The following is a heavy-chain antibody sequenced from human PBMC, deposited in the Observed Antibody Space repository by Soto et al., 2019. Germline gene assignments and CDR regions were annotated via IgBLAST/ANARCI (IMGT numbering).Heavy chain of an antibody. CDR2: IYYSGST. CDR3: ARAKEWELVFDY. CDR1: GGSISSYY. Sequence: SETLSLTCTVSGGSISSYYWSWIRQPPGKGLEWIGYIYYSGSTNYNPSLKSRVTISVDTSKNQFSLKLSSVTAADTAVYYCARAKEWELVFDYWGQGTLVTVSS. J-gene: IGHJ4*02. D-gene: IGHD1-26*01. V-gene: IGHV4-59*01.